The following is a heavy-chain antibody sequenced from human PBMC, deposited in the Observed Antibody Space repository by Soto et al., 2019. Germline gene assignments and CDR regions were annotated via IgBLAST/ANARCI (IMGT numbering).Heavy chain of an antibody. J-gene: IGHJ4*02. Sequence: SVKVSCKASGGTFSSYTISWVRQAPGQGLEWMGRIIPILGIANYAQKFQGRVTITADKSTSTAYMELSSLRSEDTAVYYCAKDEFSSGYYPPWYWGQGTLVTVSS. V-gene: IGHV1-69*04. CDR2: IIPILGIA. CDR3: AKDEFSSGYYPPWY. CDR1: GGTFSSYT. D-gene: IGHD3-22*01.